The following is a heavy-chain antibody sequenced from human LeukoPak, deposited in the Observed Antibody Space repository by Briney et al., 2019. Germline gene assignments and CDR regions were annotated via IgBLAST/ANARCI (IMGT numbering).Heavy chain of an antibody. D-gene: IGHD3-16*01. V-gene: IGHV4-59*01. J-gene: IGHJ3*02. CDR2: IYYSGST. Sequence: SETLSLTCTVSGGSISSYYWSWIRQPPGKGLEWIGYIYYSGSTNYNPSPKSRVTISVDTSKNQFSLKLSSVTAADTAVYYCAGGRTRAFDIWGQGTMVTVSS. CDR3: AGGRTRAFDI. CDR1: GGSISSYY.